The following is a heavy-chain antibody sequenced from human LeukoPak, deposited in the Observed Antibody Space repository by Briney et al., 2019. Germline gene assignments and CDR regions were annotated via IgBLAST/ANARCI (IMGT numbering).Heavy chain of an antibody. CDR2: IYPGDSDT. J-gene: IGHJ4*02. CDR3: ARCPGTAMATNWAPPDY. D-gene: IGHD7-27*01. V-gene: IGHV5-51*01. CDR1: GYSFTTYW. Sequence: GESLKISCKGFGYSFTTYWIGWVRQMPGKGLEWMGTIYPGDSDTRYSPSFEGQVTISAAKSINTAFLEWRLRASDTAMYYCARCPGTAMATNWAPPDYWGQGTLVTVSS.